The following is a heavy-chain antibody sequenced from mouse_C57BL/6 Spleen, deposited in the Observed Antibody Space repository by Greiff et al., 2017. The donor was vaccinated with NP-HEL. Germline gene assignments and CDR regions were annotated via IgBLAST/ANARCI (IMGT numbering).Heavy chain of an antibody. CDR1: GFTFSSYG. CDR3: ARLYYGYTWFAY. D-gene: IGHD2-2*01. Sequence: EVKLVESGGDLVKPGGSLKLSCAASGFTFSSYGMSWVRQTPDKRLEWVATISSGGSYTYYPDSVKGRFTISRDNAKNTLYLQMSSLKSEDTAMYYCARLYYGYTWFAYWGQGTLVTVSA. J-gene: IGHJ3*01. V-gene: IGHV5-6*02. CDR2: ISSGGSYT.